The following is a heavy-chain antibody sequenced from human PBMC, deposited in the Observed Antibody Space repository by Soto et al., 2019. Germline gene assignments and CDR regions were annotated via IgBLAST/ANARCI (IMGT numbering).Heavy chain of an antibody. CDR1: GFSFSSYA. Sequence: EVQLLESGGGLVEPGGSLRLSCTASGFSFSSYAMTWVRQAPGKGLEWVSSTTDDGGRTFYADSVKGRFTISRDNSNNGVYLQMNRLRAEDTALYYCAKGGGFGTGAYYNVAYWGQGTLVTVSS. CDR3: AKGGGFGTGAYYNVAY. J-gene: IGHJ4*02. V-gene: IGHV3-23*01. D-gene: IGHD3-10*01. CDR2: TTDDGGRT.